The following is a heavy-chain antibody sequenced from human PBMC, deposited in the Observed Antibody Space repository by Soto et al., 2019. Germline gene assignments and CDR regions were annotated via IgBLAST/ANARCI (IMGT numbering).Heavy chain of an antibody. J-gene: IGHJ4*02. D-gene: IGHD2-2*01. CDR3: AREYCTSIRCYGPDY. CDR1: GYTLTSYG. CDR2: ISTYNANT. V-gene: IGHV1-18*01. Sequence: HVQLVQSGAEVKKPGASVKVSCKASGYTLTSYGISWVRQAPGQGLEWMGWISTYNANTNYAQKFQGRVTMTTDTSTSTAYMQLGSLTSDDSAVYSCAREYCTSIRCYGPDYWGQGTLVTVSS.